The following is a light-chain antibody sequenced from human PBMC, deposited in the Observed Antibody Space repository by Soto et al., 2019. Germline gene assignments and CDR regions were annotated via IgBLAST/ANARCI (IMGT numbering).Light chain of an antibody. J-gene: IGLJ2*01. V-gene: IGLV2-14*01. CDR1: ASDIGTYNY. CDR2: EVS. Sequence: QSVLTQPASVSGSPGQSITISCTGTASDIGTYNYVSWYQQHPGKAPKVIIYEVSNRPSGVSNRFSASKSGNTASLTISGLQAEDDADYYCSSYTISTTLVVFGGGTKVTVL. CDR3: SSYTISTTLVV.